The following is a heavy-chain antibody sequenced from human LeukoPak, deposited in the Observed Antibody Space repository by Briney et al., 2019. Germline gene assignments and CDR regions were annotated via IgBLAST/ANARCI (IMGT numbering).Heavy chain of an antibody. CDR2: ISGSSTEI. V-gene: IGHV3-21*01. CDR3: ARDRSSYQYYFDY. CDR1: GFIFNDYS. J-gene: IGHJ4*02. D-gene: IGHD2-2*01. Sequence: PGGSLRLSCAASGFIFNDYSMNWVRQAPGKGLEWVSSISGSSTEIHYADSVKGRFSISRDNAKNSLYLQMHSLRAEDTAVYYCARDRSSYQYYFDYWGQGTLVTVSS.